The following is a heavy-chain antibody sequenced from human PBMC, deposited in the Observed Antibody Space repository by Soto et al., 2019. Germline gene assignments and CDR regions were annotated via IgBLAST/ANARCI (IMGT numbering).Heavy chain of an antibody. CDR1: GFTFSSYA. CDR3: ARARGSSTPAPGSY. J-gene: IGHJ4*02. D-gene: IGHD2-2*01. V-gene: IGHV3-23*01. CDR2: ISGSGGST. Sequence: GGSLRLSCAASGFTFSSYAMSWVRQTPGEGLEWVSAISGSGGSTYYADSVKGRFTISRDNSKNTVYLQMNSLRAEDTAVYYCARARGSSTPAPGSYWGQGTLVTVSS.